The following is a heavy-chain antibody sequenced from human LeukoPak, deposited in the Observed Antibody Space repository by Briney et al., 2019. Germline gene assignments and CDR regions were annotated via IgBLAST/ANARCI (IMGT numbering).Heavy chain of an antibody. CDR2: IWYDGSNK. J-gene: IGHJ4*02. V-gene: IGHV3-33*01. CDR1: GFTFSSYG. Sequence: GRSLRLSCAASGFTFSSYGMHWVRQAPGKGLEWVAVIWYDGSNKYYADSVKGRFTISRDNSKNTLYLQMNSLRAEDTAVYYCAVDTAMAPFDYWGQGTLVTVSS. D-gene: IGHD5-18*01. CDR3: AVDTAMAPFDY.